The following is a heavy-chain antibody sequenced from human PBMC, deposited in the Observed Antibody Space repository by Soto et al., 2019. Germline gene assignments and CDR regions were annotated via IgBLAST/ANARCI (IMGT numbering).Heavy chain of an antibody. CDR2: INPNNGVT. D-gene: IGHD6-19*01. Sequence: ASVXVSCKASGYIFTGFYLRWVRQAPGQGLEWMGWINPNNGVTTYAKNFQGRVTMTRDSSISTAYMELSSLRSDDTAVYFCAADAITVAGSHTDFWGQGTVVTVSS. CDR3: AADAITVAGSHTDF. J-gene: IGHJ4*02. CDR1: GYIFTGFY. V-gene: IGHV1-2*02.